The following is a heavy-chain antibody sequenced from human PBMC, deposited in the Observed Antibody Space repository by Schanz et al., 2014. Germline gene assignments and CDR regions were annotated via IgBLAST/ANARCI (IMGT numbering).Heavy chain of an antibody. V-gene: IGHV1-18*04. D-gene: IGHD6-6*01. Sequence: QVQLVQSGAEMKKPGASVKVSCKASGGTFSTYPINWLRQAPGQGLEWMGRITAYNGDTNYALKLQGRVTMTRDTSTSTVYMELSSLRSEDTAVYYCARDQSPYTNSSDVRYFDYWGQGTMVVVSS. CDR2: ITAYNGDT. CDR3: ARDQSPYTNSSDVRYFDY. J-gene: IGHJ4*02. CDR1: GGTFSTYP.